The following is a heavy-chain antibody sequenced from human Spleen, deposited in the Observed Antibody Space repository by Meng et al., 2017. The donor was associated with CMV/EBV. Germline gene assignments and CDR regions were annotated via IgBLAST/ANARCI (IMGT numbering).Heavy chain of an antibody. Sequence: GSLRLSCAVYGGSFSGYYWSWIRQPPGKGLEWIGEINHSGRTNYNPSLKSRVTISVDTSKNQFSLKLSSVTAADTAVYYCARSPPYFIGMVYAIGPFDYWGQGTLVTVSS. D-gene: IGHD2-8*01. J-gene: IGHJ4*02. CDR1: GGSFSGYY. V-gene: IGHV4-34*01. CDR3: ARSPPYFIGMVYAIGPFDY. CDR2: INHSGRT.